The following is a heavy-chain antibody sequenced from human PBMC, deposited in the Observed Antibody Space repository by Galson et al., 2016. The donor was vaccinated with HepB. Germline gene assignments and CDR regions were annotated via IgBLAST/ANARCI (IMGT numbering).Heavy chain of an antibody. V-gene: IGHV3-21*01. CDR1: GFTFSSYR. D-gene: IGHD3-22*01. J-gene: IGHJ3*02. CDR2: ISRGSAYT. Sequence: SLRLSCAASGFTFSSYRMNWVRQAPGKGLEWVSSISRGSAYTYYADSLKGRFTIPRNNAKNSLYLQLNSLRAEDTAVYYCARDGSRGYSDAFDIWGQGTMVTVSS. CDR3: ARDGSRGYSDAFDI.